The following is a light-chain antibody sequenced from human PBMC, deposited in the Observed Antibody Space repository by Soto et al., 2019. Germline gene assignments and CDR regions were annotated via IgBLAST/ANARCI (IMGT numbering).Light chain of an antibody. Sequence: QAVVTQPASVSGSPGQSITISCTGTSSDVGGYNYVSWYQQHPGKAPKLMIYDVSNRPSGVSNRFSGSKSGNTASLTISGLQAEDEADYYCSSYTSSSPLGVVFGGGTKLTVL. CDR2: DVS. CDR3: SSYTSSSPLGVV. J-gene: IGLJ2*01. CDR1: SSDVGGYNY. V-gene: IGLV2-14*01.